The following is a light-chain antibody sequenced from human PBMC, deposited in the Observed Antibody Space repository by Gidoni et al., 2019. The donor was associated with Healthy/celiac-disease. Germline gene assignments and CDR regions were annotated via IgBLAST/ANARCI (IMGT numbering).Light chain of an antibody. V-gene: IGKV4-1*01. CDR1: QSVLYSSNNKNY. CDR2: WAS. CDR3: QQYYGSPQVT. Sequence: DIVMTQSPDSLAVTRGERATINCKSSQSVLYSSNNKNYLAWYQQKPGQPPKMLIYWASTRESGFPDRFSGSGSGTDFTLSISSLQAEDVAFYYCQQYYGSPQVTFXGXTKVEI. J-gene: IGKJ4*01.